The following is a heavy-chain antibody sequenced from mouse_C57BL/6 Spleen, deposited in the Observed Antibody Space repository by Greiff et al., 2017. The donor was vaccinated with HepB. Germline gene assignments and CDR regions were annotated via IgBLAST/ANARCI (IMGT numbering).Heavy chain of an antibody. CDR2: IYPGDGDT. Sequence: VMLVESGPELVKPGASVKISCKASGYAFSSSWMNWVKQRPGKGLEWIGRIYPGDGDTNYNGKFKGKATLTADKSSSTAYMQLSSLTSEDSAVYFCARCYDYDYYAMDYWGQGTSVTVSS. CDR1: GYAFSSSW. CDR3: ARCYDYDYYAMDY. V-gene: IGHV1-82*01. D-gene: IGHD2-4*01. J-gene: IGHJ4*01.